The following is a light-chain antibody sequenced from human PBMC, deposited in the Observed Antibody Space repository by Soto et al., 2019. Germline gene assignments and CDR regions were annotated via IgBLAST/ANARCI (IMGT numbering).Light chain of an antibody. Sequence: EIVLTQSPATLSLSPGERATLSCRASQSVSSYLAWYQQKPGQAPRLLIYDASNRATGIPARFSGSGSGTDFTLNISSPEPEDFAVYYCQQRSNWPLLTFGGGTKVEIK. J-gene: IGKJ4*01. CDR1: QSVSSY. CDR2: DAS. V-gene: IGKV3-11*01. CDR3: QQRSNWPLLT.